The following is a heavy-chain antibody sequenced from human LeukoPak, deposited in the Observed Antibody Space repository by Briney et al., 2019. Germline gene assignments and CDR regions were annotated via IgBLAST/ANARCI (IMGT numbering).Heavy chain of an antibody. Sequence: GGSLRLSCTASGFTFGDYAMSWFRQAPGKGLEWVGFIRSKAYGGTTEYAASVKGRFTISRDDSKSIAYLKMNSLKTEDAAVYYCTRDPYKWELLFDYWGQGTLVTVSS. CDR2: IRSKAYGGTT. CDR3: TRDPYKWELLFDY. J-gene: IGHJ4*02. D-gene: IGHD1-26*01. V-gene: IGHV3-49*03. CDR1: GFTFGDYA.